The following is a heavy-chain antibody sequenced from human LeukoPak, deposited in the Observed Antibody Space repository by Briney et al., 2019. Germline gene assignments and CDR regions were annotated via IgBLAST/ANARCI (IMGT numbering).Heavy chain of an antibody. CDR1: GGSISSNNW. CDR3: ARDKSFSQGGRGDTQGLDY. D-gene: IGHD4-17*01. Sequence: SGTLSLTCAVSGGSISSNNWWGWVRQPPGKGLEWIGEIYHSGSPNYNPSLKSRVTISVDKSRNHFSLKLSSVTAADTAVYYCARDKSFSQGGRGDTQGLDYWGQGTLVTVSS. J-gene: IGHJ4*02. CDR2: IYHSGSP. V-gene: IGHV4-4*02.